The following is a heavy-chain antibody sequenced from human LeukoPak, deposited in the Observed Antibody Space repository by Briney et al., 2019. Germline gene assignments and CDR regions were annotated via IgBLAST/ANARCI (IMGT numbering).Heavy chain of an antibody. V-gene: IGHV1-2*02. Sequence: GASVKVSCKASGYTFTGYYMHWVRQAPGQGLEWMGWINPNSGGTNYAQKFQGRVTMTRGTSIRTAYMELSRLRSDDTAVYYCARDIASSGSYWRGFGYWGQGILVTVSS. CDR3: ARDIASSGSYWRGFGY. D-gene: IGHD1-26*01. CDR1: GYTFTGYY. J-gene: IGHJ4*02. CDR2: INPNSGGT.